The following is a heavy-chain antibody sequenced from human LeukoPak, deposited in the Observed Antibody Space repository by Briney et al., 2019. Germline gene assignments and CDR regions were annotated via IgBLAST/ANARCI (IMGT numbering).Heavy chain of an antibody. V-gene: IGHV3-15*01. CDR3: TRPGSSLNYWYFDL. J-gene: IGHJ2*01. D-gene: IGHD1-14*01. Sequence: PGGSLRLSCAASGFTFSNVWMSWVRQVPGKGLEWVGRIRRKTDGETTDHAAPVKGRFTISRDDSKNTLYLQMNSLKTEDTAVYYCTRPGSSLNYWYFDLWGRGTLVTVSS. CDR1: GFTFSNVW. CDR2: IRRKTDGETT.